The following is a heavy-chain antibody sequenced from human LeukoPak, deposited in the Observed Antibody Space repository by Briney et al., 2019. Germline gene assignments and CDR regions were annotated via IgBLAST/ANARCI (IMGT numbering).Heavy chain of an antibody. Sequence: PGGSLRLSCAASGFTFDDYAMHWVRQAPGKGLEWVSGISWNSGSIGYADSVKGRFTISRDNAKNSLYLQMNSLRAEDTAVYYCAKDREWAFDIWGQGTMVTVSS. V-gene: IGHV3-9*01. J-gene: IGHJ3*02. D-gene: IGHD2-8*01. CDR1: GFTFDDYA. CDR2: ISWNSGSI. CDR3: AKDREWAFDI.